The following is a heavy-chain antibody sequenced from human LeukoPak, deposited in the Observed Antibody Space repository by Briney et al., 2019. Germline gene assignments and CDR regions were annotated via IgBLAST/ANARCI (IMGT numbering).Heavy chain of an antibody. CDR1: GASVRNEY. J-gene: IGHJ4*02. CDR3: ARYDRGLFFFDD. D-gene: IGHD1-14*01. V-gene: IGHV4-59*08. Sequence: PSETLSFTCTVSGASVRNEYWSWIRQPPGKGLEWIGYIHYSGSSNYHPSLGSRVTISLDTSKNQFSLKLKSVTAADTGMYHCARYDRGLFFFDDWGQGTLVTVSS. CDR2: IHYSGSS.